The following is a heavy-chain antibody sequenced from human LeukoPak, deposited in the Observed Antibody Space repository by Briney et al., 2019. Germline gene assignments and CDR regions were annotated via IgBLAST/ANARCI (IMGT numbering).Heavy chain of an antibody. D-gene: IGHD4-23*01. Sequence: ASVKVSCKASGYTFTSYGISWVRQAPGQGLEWMGLISAYNGNTNYAQKLQGRVTITTDTSTSTAYMELRSLRSDDTAVYSCARDLDYGGTTGYWGQGTLVTVYS. CDR3: ARDLDYGGTTGY. CDR2: ISAYNGNT. V-gene: IGHV1-18*01. CDR1: GYTFTSYG. J-gene: IGHJ4*02.